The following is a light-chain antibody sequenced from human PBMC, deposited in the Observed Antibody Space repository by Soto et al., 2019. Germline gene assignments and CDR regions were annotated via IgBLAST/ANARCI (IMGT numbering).Light chain of an antibody. CDR2: EAS. Sequence: EIVLTQSPGTLSLSPGERATLSCRASQSVSSSYVAWYQQKPGQAPRLLIYEASIRAIVIPDRFSGSGSGNEFTLTLSRLEPEDFAVYHCQQYGSSPPTFGQGSKVEIK. V-gene: IGKV3-20*01. CDR3: QQYGSSPPT. J-gene: IGKJ1*01. CDR1: QSVSSSY.